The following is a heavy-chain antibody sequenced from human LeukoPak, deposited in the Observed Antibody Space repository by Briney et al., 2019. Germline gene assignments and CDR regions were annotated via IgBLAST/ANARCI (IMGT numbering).Heavy chain of an antibody. Sequence: PGGSLRLSCAASGFTFSSYAMSWVRQAPGKGLEWVSAISGSGSSTYYANSVKGRFTVSRDNSKNTVYLQMNSLRVDDTAIYYCAKDGQTGEWELEHWGQGTLVTVSS. CDR3: AKDGQTGEWELEH. D-gene: IGHD7-27*01. CDR1: GFTFSSYA. J-gene: IGHJ1*01. V-gene: IGHV3-23*01. CDR2: ISGSGSST.